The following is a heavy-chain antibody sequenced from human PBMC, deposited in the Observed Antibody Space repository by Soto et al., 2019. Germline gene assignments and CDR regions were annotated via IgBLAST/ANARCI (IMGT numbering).Heavy chain of an antibody. CDR1: GGSISSGGYS. J-gene: IGHJ4*02. V-gene: IGHV4-30-2*01. Sequence: QLQLQESGSGLVKPSQTLSLTCAVSGGSISSGGYSWSWIRQPPGQGLEWIAYIYHSVSTYYNPSLTSRVTISVDRSKNQVSLKLSSVTAADMAVYYCARAPDYWGQGTLVTVSS. CDR3: ARAPDY. CDR2: IYHSVST.